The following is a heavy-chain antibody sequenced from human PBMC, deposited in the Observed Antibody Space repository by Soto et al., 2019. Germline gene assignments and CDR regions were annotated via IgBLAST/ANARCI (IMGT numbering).Heavy chain of an antibody. CDR1: GFSFSSYC. J-gene: IGHJ4*02. CDR2: INSDGSST. CDR3: ASDQFVLDSNHIGGIDY. Sequence: EVQLVESGGGLVQPGGSLRLACAASGFSFSSYCMYWVRQAPGKGLVWVSRINSDGSSTDYADCVKGRFTISRDNAKKTLYLQMNSLRAEDTAVYYCASDQFVLDSNHIGGIDYWGQGALVIVS. D-gene: IGHD3-3*01. V-gene: IGHV3-74*01.